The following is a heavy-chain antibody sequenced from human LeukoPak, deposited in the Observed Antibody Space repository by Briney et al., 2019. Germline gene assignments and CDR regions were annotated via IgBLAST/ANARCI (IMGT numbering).Heavy chain of an antibody. D-gene: IGHD2-15*01. J-gene: IGHJ4*02. V-gene: IGHV3-7*01. CDR2: INPAGSET. CDR1: GFSFSAYW. Sequence: GGSLRLTCAASGFSFSAYWMTWVRQAPGTGLEWVANINPAGSETYYVDPVKGRFSISRDNAKNLVYLQMNSLRAEDTAVYHCARFGYVAAVDVWGQGTPVTVSS. CDR3: ARFGYVAAVDV.